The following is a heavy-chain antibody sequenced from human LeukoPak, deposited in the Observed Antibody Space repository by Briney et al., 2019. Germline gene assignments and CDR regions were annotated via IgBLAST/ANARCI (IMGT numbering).Heavy chain of an antibody. V-gene: IGHV1-69*04. CDR2: IIPILGIA. J-gene: IGHJ4*02. D-gene: IGHD3-22*01. CDR3: AIPRTGYYDSSGYYAY. CDR1: GGTFSSYA. Sequence: ASVKVACKSSGGTFSSYAISWVRQAPGQGLEWMGRIIPILGIANYAQKFQGRVTITADKSTSTAYMELSSLRSEDTAVYYCAIPRTGYYDSSGYYAYWGQGTLVTVSS.